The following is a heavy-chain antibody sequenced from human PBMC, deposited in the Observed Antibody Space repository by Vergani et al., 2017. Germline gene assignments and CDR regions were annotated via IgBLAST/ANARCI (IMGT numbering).Heavy chain of an antibody. J-gene: IGHJ1*01. CDR3: ARTYYYDSSDYFSAEYFQH. Sequence: EVQLVESGGGLVKPGGSLRLSCAASGFTFSSFGMNWVRQAPGKGLEWVSSISPNSGYIHYADSLKGRFTISRDNAKNSLYLQMNSLRAEDTAVYYCARTYYYDSSDYFSAEYFQHWGQGTLVTVSS. CDR1: GFTFSSFG. D-gene: IGHD3-22*01. CDR2: ISPNSGYI. V-gene: IGHV3-21*02.